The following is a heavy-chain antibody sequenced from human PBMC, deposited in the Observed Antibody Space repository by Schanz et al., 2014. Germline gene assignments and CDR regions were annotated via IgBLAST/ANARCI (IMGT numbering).Heavy chain of an antibody. CDR1: AFALNNYD. Sequence: DVQLLESGGGLVQPGGSLRLSCAASAFALNNYDMTWVRQAPGKGLEWVSCIRGSGGSTLYADSVQGRFTISRDDSKNMLYLQMTTRRAEDTAVYYCAKVWKDHRIAGRPGWSDGMDVWGQGTTVTVSS. CDR3: AKVWKDHRIAGRPGWSDGMDV. D-gene: IGHD6-6*01. J-gene: IGHJ6*02. CDR2: IRGSGGST. V-gene: IGHV3-23*01.